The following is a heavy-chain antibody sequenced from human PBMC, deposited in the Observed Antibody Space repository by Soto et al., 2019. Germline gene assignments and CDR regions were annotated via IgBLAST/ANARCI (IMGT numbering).Heavy chain of an antibody. CDR1: GYTFNNYF. J-gene: IGHJ5*02. D-gene: IGHD1-7*01. V-gene: IGHV1-46*02. CDR3: ARDLVPIWNYVGLAPGAQHWFDP. Sequence: QVQLVQSGAEVRKHGASVKVSCKASGYTFNNYFMHWVRQAPAQGLEWMGVITPSSGSTTYAQRFHVRHTMTRDTSTSTVYMERRSLRSEDTAVYFCARDLVPIWNYVGLAPGAQHWFDPWGQGTLVTVSS. CDR2: ITPSSGST.